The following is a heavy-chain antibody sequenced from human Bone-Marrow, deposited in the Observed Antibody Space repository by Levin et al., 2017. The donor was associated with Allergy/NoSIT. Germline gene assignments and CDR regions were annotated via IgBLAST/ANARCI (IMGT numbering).Heavy chain of an antibody. CDR1: GYTFINYY. CDR3: ARGQYYHYMDV. J-gene: IGHJ6*03. Sequence: GASVKVSCRASGYTFINYYIHWVRQAPGQGLEWMGIINPTAVDATYAQKFRGRVTMTRDTSTSTVYMELSSLRSEDTAVYYCARGQYYHYMDVWGKGTTVTVSS. V-gene: IGHV1-46*01. CDR2: INPTAVDA.